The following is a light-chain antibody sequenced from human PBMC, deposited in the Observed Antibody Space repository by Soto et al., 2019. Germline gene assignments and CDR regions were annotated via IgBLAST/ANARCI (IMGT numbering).Light chain of an antibody. J-gene: IGKJ5*01. V-gene: IGKV3-11*01. CDR2: GAF. CDR3: QQRNSWPPVT. Sequence: EIVLTQSPATLSLPPGERATLSCRASPSVTNYLAWYQQKPGQPPRLLIYGAFNRAAGSPARFSGSGSGTDFTLTISSLEPEESAVYYCQQRNSWPPVTFGQGTRLEIK. CDR1: PSVTNY.